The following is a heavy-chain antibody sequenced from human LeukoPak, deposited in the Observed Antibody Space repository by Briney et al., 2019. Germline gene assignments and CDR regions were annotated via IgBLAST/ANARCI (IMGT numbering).Heavy chain of an antibody. CDR1: GYTFTSYW. V-gene: IGHV5-51*01. CDR2: IYPGDSDT. Sequence: GGSLRLSCKVSGYTFTSYWIGWVRQMPGKGLEWMGIIYPGDSDTRYRQSFQGQVTISADTSINTAYLQWSSLKASDTAMYYCSSRAQGGSGWYKNWGQGTLVTVSS. D-gene: IGHD6-19*01. CDR3: SSRAQGGSGWYKN. J-gene: IGHJ4*02.